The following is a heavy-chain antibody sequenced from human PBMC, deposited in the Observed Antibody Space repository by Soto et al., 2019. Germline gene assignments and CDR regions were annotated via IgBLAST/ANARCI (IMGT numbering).Heavy chain of an antibody. CDR3: ARGPAVAAWGGWFDP. D-gene: IGHD6-19*01. V-gene: IGHV1-2*02. CDR2: INPNSGGT. J-gene: IGHJ5*02. CDR1: GYTFTGYY. Sequence: ASVKCSCKASGYTFTGYYMHWVRQAPGQGLEWMGWINPNSGGTNYAQKFQGRVTMTRDTSISTAYMELSRLRSDDTAVYYCARGPAVAAWGGWFDPWGQGTLVTVSS.